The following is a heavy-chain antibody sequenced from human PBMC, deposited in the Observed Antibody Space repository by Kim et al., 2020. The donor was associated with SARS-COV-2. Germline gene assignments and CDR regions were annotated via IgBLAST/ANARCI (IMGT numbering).Heavy chain of an antibody. CDR1: GFSFNNYD. J-gene: IGHJ4*01. CDR2: VSYDRSLK. Sequence: GGSLRLSCAASGFSFNNYDMHWVRQAPGKGLEWVAHVSYDRSLKYYADSLKGRFTVSKDSSKNTLFLHMRSLGTEDTAGYYYAKNRGYFTLAVRHQHF. V-gene: IGHV3-30*18. CDR3: AKNRGYFTLAVRHQHF. D-gene: IGHD6-19*01.